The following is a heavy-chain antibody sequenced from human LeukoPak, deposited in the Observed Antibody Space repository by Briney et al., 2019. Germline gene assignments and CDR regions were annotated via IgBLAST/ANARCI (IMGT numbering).Heavy chain of an antibody. V-gene: IGHV1-58*01. D-gene: IGHD6-13*01. J-gene: IGHJ4*02. Sequence: ASVKVSCKASGFTFTSSAVQWVRQARGQRLEWIGWIVVGSGNTNYAQKFQERVTITRDMSTSTAYMELSSLRSEDTAVYYCAYRGAAAVYYFDYWGQGTLVTVSS. CDR1: GFTFTSSA. CDR3: AYRGAAAVYYFDY. CDR2: IVVGSGNT.